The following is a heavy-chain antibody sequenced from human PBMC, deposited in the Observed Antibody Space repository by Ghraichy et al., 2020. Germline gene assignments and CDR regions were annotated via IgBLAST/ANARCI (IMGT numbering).Heavy chain of an antibody. CDR1: GGSISSGSYY. D-gene: IGHD1-1*01. CDR3: ARGLPSPERPTDRHIAFEI. Sequence: SETLSLTCTVSGGSISSGSYYWSWIRQPAGRGLEWIGRIYTSGNTNYNPSLSSRVTMSVDTSTNQFSLKLSSVTAADTAVYSCARGLPSPERPTDRHIAFEIWGQGTVVTVSS. V-gene: IGHV4-61*02. CDR2: IYTSGNT. J-gene: IGHJ3*02.